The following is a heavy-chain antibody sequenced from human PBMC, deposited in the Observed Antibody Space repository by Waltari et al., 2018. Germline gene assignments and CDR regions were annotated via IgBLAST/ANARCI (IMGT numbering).Heavy chain of an antibody. CDR3: ARLRLFQGGAYDPRNDAFDI. D-gene: IGHD2-21*01. CDR2: IYPGDSDT. Sequence: EVQLVQSGAEVKKPGESLKISCKGSGYSFTSYWIGWVRQMPGKGLEWMGIIYPGDSDTRYSPSFQGQVTISADKSISTAYLQWSSLKASDTAMYYCARLRLFQGGAYDPRNDAFDIWGQGTMVTVSS. CDR1: GYSFTSYW. V-gene: IGHV5-51*03. J-gene: IGHJ3*02.